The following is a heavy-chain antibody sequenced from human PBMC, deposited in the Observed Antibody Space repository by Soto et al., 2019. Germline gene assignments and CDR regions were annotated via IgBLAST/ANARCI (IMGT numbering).Heavy chain of an antibody. CDR2: INHSGST. CDR1: GGSFSGYY. V-gene: IGHV4-34*01. J-gene: IGHJ6*02. D-gene: IGHD2-15*01. CDR3: ARAVGIVDV. Sequence: PSETLSLNCAVYGGSFSGYYWSWIRQPPGKGLEWIGEINHSGSTNYNPSLKSRVTISVDTSKNQFSLKLSSVTAADTAVYYCARAVGIVDVWGQGTTVTVSS.